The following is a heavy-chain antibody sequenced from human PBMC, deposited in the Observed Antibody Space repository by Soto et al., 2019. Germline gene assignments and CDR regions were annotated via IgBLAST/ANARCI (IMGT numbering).Heavy chain of an antibody. V-gene: IGHV4-39*01. J-gene: IGHJ6*02. CDR2: IYYSGST. CDR3: ATTEYYDILTGYYPYYYYGMDV. D-gene: IGHD3-9*01. CDR1: GGSISSSSYY. Sequence: PSGTLSLTCTVSGGSISSSSYYWGWIRQPPGKGLEWIGSIYYSGSTYYNPSLKSRVTISVDTSKNQFSLKLSSVTAADTAVYYCATTEYYDILTGYYPYYYYGMDVWGQGTTVS.